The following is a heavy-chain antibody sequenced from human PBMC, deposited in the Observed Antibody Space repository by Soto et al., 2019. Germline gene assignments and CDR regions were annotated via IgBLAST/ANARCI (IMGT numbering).Heavy chain of an antibody. CDR2: ISAYNGNT. Sequence: QIQLVQSGAEVKKPGASVKVSCKASGYTFSSYHITWVRQAPGQGLEWMGWISAYNGNTNYAQNLQGRVSMTTDPSTSTAYMELRSLRSDDTAVYYCARDLPPVDYWGQGTLVTVSS. J-gene: IGHJ4*02. V-gene: IGHV1-18*01. CDR3: ARDLPPVDY. CDR1: GYTFSSYH.